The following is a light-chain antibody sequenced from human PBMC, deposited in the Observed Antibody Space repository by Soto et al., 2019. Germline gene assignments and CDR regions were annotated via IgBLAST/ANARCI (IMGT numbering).Light chain of an antibody. CDR2: DAS. V-gene: IGKV3-11*01. J-gene: IGKJ4*01. Sequence: EIVLTQSPGTLSLSPGERATLSCRASQTISKDLAWYQQKPGQAPRLLIYDASTRATDIPARFSGSGSGTDFTLTISSLEPEDFAVYYCQQSYSTTFGGGTKVDIK. CDR1: QTISKD. CDR3: QQSYSTT.